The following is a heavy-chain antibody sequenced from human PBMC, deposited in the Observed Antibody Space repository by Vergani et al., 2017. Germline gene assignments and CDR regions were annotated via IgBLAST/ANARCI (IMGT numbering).Heavy chain of an antibody. CDR2: ISSDGGSP. Sequence: EVQLVESGGGLVQSGGSLRLSCAASGFTFSTYAMTWVRQAPGKGLEWVSTISSDGGSPYYADSVKGRFTISRDNSKNTLSLQMNSLTAEDTAIYYCAGPQRTSAYYYGWFDYWGQGILVTVSS. CDR1: GFTFSTYA. J-gene: IGHJ4*02. CDR3: AGPQRTSAYYYGWFDY. V-gene: IGHV3-23*04. D-gene: IGHD3-22*01.